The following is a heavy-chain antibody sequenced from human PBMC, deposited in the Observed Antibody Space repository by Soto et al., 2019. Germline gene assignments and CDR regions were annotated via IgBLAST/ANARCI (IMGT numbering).Heavy chain of an antibody. V-gene: IGHV1-8*01. CDR1: GYTFTSYD. D-gene: IGHD1-1*01. J-gene: IGHJ3*02. Sequence: ASVKVSCKASGYTFTSYDINWVRQATGQGLEWMGWMNPNSGNTGYAQRFQGRVTMTRNTSISTAYMELSSLRSEDTAVYYCARGAPNWIDAFDIWGQGTMVTVSS. CDR3: ARGAPNWIDAFDI. CDR2: MNPNSGNT.